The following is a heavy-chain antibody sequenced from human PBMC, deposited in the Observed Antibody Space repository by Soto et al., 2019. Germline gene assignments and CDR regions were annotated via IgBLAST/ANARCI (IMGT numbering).Heavy chain of an antibody. CDR1: GGSFRSYA. D-gene: IGHD3-16*01. J-gene: IGHJ6*02. CDR2: IMAVFVSA. CDR3: ATSRGFYEAMEV. Sequence: QVQLGQSGAEVKKPRSSVKVSCRSSGGSFRSYAISWVRQAPGQGLEWMGSIMAVFVSATYAQRFQGRDIITADESTTTSYLDLSGLQSGDAAVYFCATSRGFYEAMEVWGQGTTVTVSS. V-gene: IGHV1-69*01.